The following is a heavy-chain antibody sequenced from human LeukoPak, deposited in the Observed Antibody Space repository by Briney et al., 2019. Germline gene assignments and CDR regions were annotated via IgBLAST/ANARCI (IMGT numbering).Heavy chain of an antibody. J-gene: IGHJ4*02. D-gene: IGHD6-6*01. Sequence: SETLSLTCTVSGGSISSSSYYWGWIRQPPGKGLEWIGSIYYSGSTNYNPSLKSRVTISVDTSKNQFSLKLSSVTAADTAVYYCARGPRPYDYWGQGTLVTVSS. CDR1: GGSISSSSYY. CDR2: IYYSGST. CDR3: ARGPRPYDY. V-gene: IGHV4-39*07.